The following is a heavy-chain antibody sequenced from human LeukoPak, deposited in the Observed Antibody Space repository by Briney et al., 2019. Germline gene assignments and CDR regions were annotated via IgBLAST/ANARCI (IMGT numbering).Heavy chain of an antibody. CDR2: INHSGST. CDR3: ARGLSDYVWGSYPKD. J-gene: IGHJ4*02. Sequence: PSETLSLTCAVYGGSFSGYYWSWIRQPPGKGLEWIGEINHSGSTNYNPSLKSRVPISVDTSKNQFSLKLSSVTAADTAVYYCARGLSDYVWGSYPKDWGQGTLVTVSS. D-gene: IGHD3-16*02. V-gene: IGHV4-34*01. CDR1: GGSFSGYY.